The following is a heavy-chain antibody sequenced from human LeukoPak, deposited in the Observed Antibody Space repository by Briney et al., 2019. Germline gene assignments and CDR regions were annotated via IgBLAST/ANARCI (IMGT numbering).Heavy chain of an antibody. CDR3: ARDASHSSSSWWNWFDP. CDR2: IYYSGST. D-gene: IGHD6-6*01. J-gene: IGHJ5*02. CDR1: GGSISSSSYC. V-gene: IGHV4-39*07. Sequence: SETLSLTGTVSGGSISSSSYCWGWIRQPPGKGLEWIGSIYYSGSTYYNPSLKSRVTISVDTSKNQFSLKLSSVTAADTAVYYCARDASHSSSSWWNWFDPWGQGTLVTVSS.